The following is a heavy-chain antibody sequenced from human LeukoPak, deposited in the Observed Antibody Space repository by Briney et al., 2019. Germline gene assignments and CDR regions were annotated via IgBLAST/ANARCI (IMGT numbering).Heavy chain of an antibody. V-gene: IGHV4-59*11. D-gene: IGHD3-10*01. CDR1: GGSISSHY. CDR2: IYYSGST. J-gene: IGHJ6*03. Sequence: SETLSLTCTVSGGSISSHYWSWIRQPPGKGLEWIGYIYYSGSTNYNPSLKSRVTISVDTSENQFSLKPSSVTAADTAVYYCARRAYGSGSYALYYYYYYMDVWGKGTTVTVSS. CDR3: ARRAYGSGSYALYYYYYYMDV.